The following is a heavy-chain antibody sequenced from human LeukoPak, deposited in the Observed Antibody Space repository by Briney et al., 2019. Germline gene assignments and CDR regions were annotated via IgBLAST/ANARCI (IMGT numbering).Heavy chain of an antibody. Sequence: ASVKVSCKASGGTFSSYAISWVRQAPGQGLEWMGGIIPIFGTANYAQKFQGRVTITADESTSTAYMELSSLRSEDTAVYYCARGTLDYDVVTGIHYYYMDVWGTGTTVTVSS. D-gene: IGHD3-9*01. CDR2: IIPIFGTA. J-gene: IGHJ6*03. CDR1: GGTFSSYA. V-gene: IGHV1-69*13. CDR3: ARGTLDYDVVTGIHYYYMDV.